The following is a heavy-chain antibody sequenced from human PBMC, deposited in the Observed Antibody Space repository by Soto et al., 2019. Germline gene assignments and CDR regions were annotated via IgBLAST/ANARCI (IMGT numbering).Heavy chain of an antibody. CDR1: GGCISRWC. J-gene: IGHJ6*03. D-gene: IGHD6-13*01. CDR3: ARQDAGSSFFYYYYYIDV. V-gene: IGHV4-59*08. CDR2: IYYSGST. Sequence: SVTLSVTSTVAGGCISRWCGNWIRKPPGKGLEWIGYIYYSGSTNYNPSLKSRVTISVDTSKNQFSLKLSSVTAADTAVYYCARQDAGSSFFYYYYYIDVWGKGTTVTVSS.